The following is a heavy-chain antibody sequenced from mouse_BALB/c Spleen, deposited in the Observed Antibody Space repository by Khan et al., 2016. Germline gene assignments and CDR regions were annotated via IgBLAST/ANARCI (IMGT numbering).Heavy chain of an antibody. Sequence: EVQLQESGPGLVKPSQSLSLTCSVTGHSIASGYYWNWIRQSPGNKLEWMGYISYDGSINYNPSLKNRISITRDTTNNQFFLKLNSVTTEDTATNYSARAPYYLDYWGQGTTLTVSS. V-gene: IGHV3-6*02. J-gene: IGHJ2*01. CDR3: ARAPYYLDY. CDR2: ISYDGSI. CDR1: GHSIASGYY.